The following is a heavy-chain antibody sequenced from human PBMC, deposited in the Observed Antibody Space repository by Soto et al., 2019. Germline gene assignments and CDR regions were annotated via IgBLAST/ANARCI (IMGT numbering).Heavy chain of an antibody. D-gene: IGHD2-21*02. CDR1: GFTFSSYA. V-gene: IGHV3-23*01. Sequence: PGGSLRLSCAASGFTFSSYAMSWVRQAPGKGLEWVSAISGSGGSTYYADSVKGRFTISRDNSKNTLYLQMNILRAEDTAVYHCAKAPLAYCGGDCYLDYWGQGTLVTVSS. J-gene: IGHJ4*02. CDR2: ISGSGGST. CDR3: AKAPLAYCGGDCYLDY.